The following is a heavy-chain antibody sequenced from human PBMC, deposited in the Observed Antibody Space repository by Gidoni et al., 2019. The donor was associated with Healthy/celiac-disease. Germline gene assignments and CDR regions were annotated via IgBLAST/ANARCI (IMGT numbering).Heavy chain of an antibody. CDR2: ISYDGSNK. CDR1: GFTFSSYA. J-gene: IGHJ6*02. Sequence: QVQLVESGGGVVQPGRSLRLSCAASGFTFSSYAMHWVRQAPGKGLEWVAIISYDGSNKYYADSVKGRFTISRDNSKNTLYLQMNSLRAEDTAVYYCARRPYCVSTSCFYYYYGMDVWGQGTTVTVSS. CDR3: ARRPYCVSTSCFYYYYGMDV. D-gene: IGHD2-2*01. V-gene: IGHV3-30*04.